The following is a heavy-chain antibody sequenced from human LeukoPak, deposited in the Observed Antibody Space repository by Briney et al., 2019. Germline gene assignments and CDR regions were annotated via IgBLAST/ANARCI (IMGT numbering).Heavy chain of an antibody. CDR1: GYTFTSYG. CDR2: TSAYNGNT. V-gene: IGHV1-18*01. CDR3: ARERETWIQLWSLDY. Sequence: ASVKVSCKASGYTFTSYGISWVRQAPGQGLEWMGWTSAYNGNTNYAQKLQGRVTMTTDTSTSTAYMELRSLRSDDTAVYYCARERETWIQLWSLDYWGQGTLVTVSS. J-gene: IGHJ4*02. D-gene: IGHD5-18*01.